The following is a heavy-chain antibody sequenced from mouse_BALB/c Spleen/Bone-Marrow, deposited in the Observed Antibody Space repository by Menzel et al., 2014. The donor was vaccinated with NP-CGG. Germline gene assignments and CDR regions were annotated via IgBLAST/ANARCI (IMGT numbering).Heavy chain of an antibody. J-gene: IGHJ4*01. Sequence: EVKLMESGPELVKPGASVKISCKASGYSFTGYFMNWVMQSHGKSLEWIGRINPYNGDTFYNQKFKGKATLTVDESSSTAHMELRSLASEDSAVYYCARFYGQGAMDYWGQGTSVTVSS. CDR1: GYSFTGYF. CDR3: ARFYGQGAMDY. V-gene: IGHV1-20*02. CDR2: INPYNGDT. D-gene: IGHD1-2*01.